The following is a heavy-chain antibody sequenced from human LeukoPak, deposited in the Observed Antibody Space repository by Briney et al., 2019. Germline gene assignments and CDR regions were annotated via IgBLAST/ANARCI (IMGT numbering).Heavy chain of an antibody. CDR3: ARNHITHEDFWSGYRSGSWAFDI. V-gene: IGHV4-39*01. J-gene: IGHJ3*02. CDR1: GGSISSGVYY. D-gene: IGHD3-3*01. CDR2: IYYSGST. Sequence: SETLSLTCTVSGGSISSGVYYWSWIRQHPGKGLEWIGSIYYSGSTYYNPSLKSRVTISVDTSKNQFSLKLSSVTAADTAVYYCARNHITHEDFWSGYRSGSWAFDIWGQGTMVTVSS.